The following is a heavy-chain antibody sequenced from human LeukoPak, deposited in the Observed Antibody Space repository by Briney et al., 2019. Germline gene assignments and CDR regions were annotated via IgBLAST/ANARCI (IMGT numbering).Heavy chain of an antibody. CDR3: AKEGVAYCGGDCYSLYYGMDV. V-gene: IGHV3-43*02. Sequence: GGSLRLSCAASGFTFDDYAMHWVRQAPGKGLEWVSLISRDGGSTYYADSVKGRFTISRDNSKNSLYLQMNSLRTEDTALYYCAKEGVAYCGGDCYSLYYGMDVWGQGTTVTVSS. CDR2: ISRDGGST. CDR1: GFTFDDYA. D-gene: IGHD2-21*02. J-gene: IGHJ6*02.